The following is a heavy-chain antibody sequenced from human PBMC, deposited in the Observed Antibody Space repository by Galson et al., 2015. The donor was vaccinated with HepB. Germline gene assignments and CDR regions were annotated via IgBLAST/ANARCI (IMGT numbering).Heavy chain of an antibody. V-gene: IGHV3-23*01. CDR2: ITGGSDST. D-gene: IGHD6-6*01. Sequence: SLRLSCAASGFTFRSYVMTWVRQAPGKGLDWVSGITGGSDSTYYADSVKGRFTIFRDNSKKTLYPQMNSLRAEDTAVYYCAKGSAATRPYYFDYWGQGALVTVSS. CDR3: AKGSAATRPYYFDY. J-gene: IGHJ4*02. CDR1: GFTFRSYV.